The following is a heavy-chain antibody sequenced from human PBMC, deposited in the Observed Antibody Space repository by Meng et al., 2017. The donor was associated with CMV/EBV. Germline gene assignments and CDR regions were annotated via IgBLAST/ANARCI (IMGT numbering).Heavy chain of an antibody. CDR1: GFTLSSYG. D-gene: IGHD5-12*01. CDR3: ANRYSGYEDVWYFDY. V-gene: IGHV3-30*02. CDR2: IRDDGSNT. J-gene: IGHJ4*02. Sequence: GGSLRLSCTMSGFTLSSYGMHWVHQAPGKGLEWVAFIRDDGSNTYHADSVKGRFTISRDNSKNTLYLQMNSLRTEDTAVYYCANRYSGYEDVWYFDYWGQGTLVTVSS.